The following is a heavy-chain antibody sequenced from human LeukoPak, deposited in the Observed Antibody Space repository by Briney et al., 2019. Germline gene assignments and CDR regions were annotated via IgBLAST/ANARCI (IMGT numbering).Heavy chain of an antibody. CDR1: GFTFIASS. CDR2: IRSKANSYAT. J-gene: IGHJ4*02. CDR3: TSGTMGGDY. Sequence: GGSLRLSCAASGFTFIASSMHWVRQASGKGLEWVGRIRSKANSYATAYAASVKGRFTISRDDSKNTAYLQMNSLKTEDTAVYYCTSGTMGGDYWGQGTLVTVSS. V-gene: IGHV3-73*01. D-gene: IGHD1-7*01.